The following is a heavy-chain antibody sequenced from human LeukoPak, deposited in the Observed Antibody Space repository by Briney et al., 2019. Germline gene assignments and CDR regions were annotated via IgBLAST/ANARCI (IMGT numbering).Heavy chain of an antibody. D-gene: IGHD3-10*01. CDR1: GFTFDDYA. CDR3: AKDFGYDSGTYLEQ. J-gene: IGHJ4*02. Sequence: TGGSLRLSCAASGFTFDDYAMHWVRQAPGKGLEWVAVISYDGSKKYYPESVRGRFTISRDNSKNTLFLQMNSLRVEDTAVYYCAKDFGYDSGTYLEQWGQGTLVTVSS. V-gene: IGHV3-30*18. CDR2: ISYDGSKK.